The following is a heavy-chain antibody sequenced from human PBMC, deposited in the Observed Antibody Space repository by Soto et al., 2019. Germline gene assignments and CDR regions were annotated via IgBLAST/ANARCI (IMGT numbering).Heavy chain of an antibody. D-gene: IGHD1-26*01. Sequence: EVQLVESGGGLVQPGGSLRLSCAASGFTFSSYWMNWVRQAPGKGLEWVANIKQDGSEKSYVYSVKGRFTVSRDNAENSLHGEMNNLGAENRAVYYCARLNSGSSLARHHWGQGTLVTVSS. CDR3: ARLNSGSSLARHH. CDR2: IKQDGSEK. J-gene: IGHJ4*02. V-gene: IGHV3-7*01. CDR1: GFTFSSYW.